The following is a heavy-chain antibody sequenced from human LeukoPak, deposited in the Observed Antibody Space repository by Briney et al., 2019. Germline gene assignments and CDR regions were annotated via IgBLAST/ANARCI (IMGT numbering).Heavy chain of an antibody. CDR3: AELGITMIGGV. CDR2: IKQDGSEK. CDR1: GFSFSSYW. D-gene: IGHD3-10*02. V-gene: IGHV3-7*01. Sequence: GGSLRLSCAASGFSFSSYWMNWVRQAPGKGLEWVANIKQDGSEKYFVDSVRGRFTISRDNAKNSLYLQMNSLRAEDTAVYYCAELGITMIGGVWGKGTTVTISS. J-gene: IGHJ6*04.